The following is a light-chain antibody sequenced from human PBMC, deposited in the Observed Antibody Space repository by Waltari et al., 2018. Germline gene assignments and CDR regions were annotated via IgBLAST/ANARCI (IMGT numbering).Light chain of an antibody. CDR2: GAS. J-gene: IGKJ1*01. Sequence: EIVLTQSPGTLSLSPGERATLSCRASQSVGRYLAWYQQKPGQAPRLLIYGASSRATGIPDRFSGSGSVTDFSLTISRLEPEDFAVYYCQNHERLPAMFGQGTKVEIK. V-gene: IGKV3-20*01. CDR3: QNHERLPAM. CDR1: QSVGRY.